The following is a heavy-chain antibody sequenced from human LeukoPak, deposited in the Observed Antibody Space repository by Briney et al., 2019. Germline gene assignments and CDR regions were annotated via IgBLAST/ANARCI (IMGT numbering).Heavy chain of an antibody. CDR1: GGSISSYY. V-gene: IGHV4-4*07. Sequence: SETLSLTCTVSGGSISSYYWSWIRQPAGKGLEWIGRIYTSGSTNYNPSLKSRVTMSVDTSKNQFSLKLSSVTAADTAVYYCARVYVPYYDFWSGYYSLFDYWGQGTLVTVSP. CDR2: IYTSGST. CDR3: ARVYVPYYDFWSGYYSLFDY. J-gene: IGHJ4*02. D-gene: IGHD3-3*01.